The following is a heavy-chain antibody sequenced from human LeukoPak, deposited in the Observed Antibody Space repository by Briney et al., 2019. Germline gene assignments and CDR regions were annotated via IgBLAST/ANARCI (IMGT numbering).Heavy chain of an antibody. J-gene: IGHJ4*02. CDR1: GYTFTGYY. V-gene: IGHV1-2*02. CDR2: INPNSGGT. Sequence: ASVTVSCKASGYTFTGYYMHWVRQAPGQGLEWMGWINPNSGGTNYAQKFQGRVTMTRDTSISTAYMELSRLRSDDTAVYYCARDHSMVYAIPDYWGQGTLVTVSS. D-gene: IGHD2-8*01. CDR3: ARDHSMVYAIPDY.